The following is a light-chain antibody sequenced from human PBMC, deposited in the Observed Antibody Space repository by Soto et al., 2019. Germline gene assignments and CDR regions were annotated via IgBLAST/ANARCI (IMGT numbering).Light chain of an antibody. CDR2: WAS. V-gene: IGKV4-1*01. Sequence: DLVMTQSPDSLAVSMGESATIYCKSSQGVLYSYNNKTYLAWYLQKPGQPSKLLIYWASTPESGGPDRFCGSGSGIDFTLTISSLRAGDVAGYYCQLYYSTPLSVRGEARVEIK. J-gene: IGKJ4*01. CDR1: QGVLYSYNNKTY. CDR3: QLYYSTPLS.